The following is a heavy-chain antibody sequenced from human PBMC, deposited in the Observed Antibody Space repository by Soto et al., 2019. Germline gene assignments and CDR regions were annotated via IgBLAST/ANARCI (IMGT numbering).Heavy chain of an antibody. CDR2: ISAYNGNT. Sequence: ASVKVSCKASGYTFTSYGISWVRQAPGQGLEWMGWISAYNGNTNYAQKLQGRVTMTTDTSTSTAYMELRSLRSDDTAVYYCARGLGAQLVDARGWFDPWGQGTLVTVSS. V-gene: IGHV1-18*01. CDR3: ARGLGAQLVDARGWFDP. CDR1: GYTFTSYG. J-gene: IGHJ5*02. D-gene: IGHD6-6*01.